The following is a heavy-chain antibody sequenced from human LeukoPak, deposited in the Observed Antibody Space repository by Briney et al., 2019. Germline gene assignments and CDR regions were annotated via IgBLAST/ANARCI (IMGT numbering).Heavy chain of an antibody. V-gene: IGHV4-34*01. D-gene: IGHD3-3*01. CDR2: INHSGST. CDR1: GGSFSGYY. Sequence: SETLSLTCAVYGGSFSGYYWSWIRQPPGKGLEWIGEINHSGSTNYNPSLKSRATISVDTSKNQFSLKLSSVTAADTAVYYCARGQNTIFGVAEPNWFDPWGQGTLVTVSS. J-gene: IGHJ5*02. CDR3: ARGQNTIFGVAEPNWFDP.